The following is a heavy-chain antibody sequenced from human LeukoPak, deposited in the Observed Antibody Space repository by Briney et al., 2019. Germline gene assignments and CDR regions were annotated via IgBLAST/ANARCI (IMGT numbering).Heavy chain of an antibody. CDR3: ARIPLGYSGAYYFDS. Sequence: MPSETLSLTCTVSRGSISGSIRSYYWSWLRQPPGKGLEWIGYISTSGSINDNPSLRSRLTISLDTSKNQFFLNLSSVTAADTAVYYCARIPLGYSGAYYFDSWGQGTLVTVS. CDR1: RGSISGSIRSYY. CDR2: ISTSGSI. V-gene: IGHV4-4*09. J-gene: IGHJ4*02. D-gene: IGHD5-12*01.